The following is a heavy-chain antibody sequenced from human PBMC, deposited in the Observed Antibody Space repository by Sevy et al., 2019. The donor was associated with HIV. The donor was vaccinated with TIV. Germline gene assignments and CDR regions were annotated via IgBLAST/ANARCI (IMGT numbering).Heavy chain of an antibody. V-gene: IGHV3-23*01. CDR1: GFTFSNFA. CDR2: ISGTGDYK. CDR3: AKKMGGGSGMTFLVDY. D-gene: IGHD1-20*01. Sequence: GGSLRLSCAASGFTFSNFAKGWVRQAPGKGLDWVSVISGTGDYKYYADSVKGRFTISRDNSKNTMFLQMDSLRADDTAIFYCAKKMGGGSGMTFLVDYWGQGTLVTVSS. J-gene: IGHJ4*02.